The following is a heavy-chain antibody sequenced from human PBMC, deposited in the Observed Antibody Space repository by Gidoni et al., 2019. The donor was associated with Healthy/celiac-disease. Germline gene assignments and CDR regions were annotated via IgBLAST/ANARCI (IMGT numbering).Heavy chain of an antibody. Sequence: EVQLVESGGGLVQPGGSLKLSGAAAGFTFSGSAMHWVRQASGKGLEWVGRIRSKANSYATAYAASVKGRFTISRDDSKNTAYLQMNSLNTEDTAVYYCTRHGYGISKGTDLDYWGQGTLVTVSS. CDR2: IRSKANSYAT. J-gene: IGHJ4*02. D-gene: IGHD5-18*01. CDR3: TRHGYGISKGTDLDY. CDR1: GFTFSGSA. V-gene: IGHV3-73*02.